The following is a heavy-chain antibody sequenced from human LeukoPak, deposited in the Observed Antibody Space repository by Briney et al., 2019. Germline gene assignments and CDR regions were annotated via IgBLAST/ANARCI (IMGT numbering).Heavy chain of an antibody. CDR1: GYTFTSYY. CDR3: ARGGCSSTSCFDFDY. Sequence: ASVKVSCKASGYTFTSYYMHWVRQAPGQGLEWMGRINPNSGGTNYAQKFQGRVTMTRDTSISTAYMELSRLRSDDTAVYYCARGGCSSTSCFDFDYWGQGTLVTVSS. CDR2: INPNSGGT. J-gene: IGHJ4*02. D-gene: IGHD2-2*01. V-gene: IGHV1-2*06.